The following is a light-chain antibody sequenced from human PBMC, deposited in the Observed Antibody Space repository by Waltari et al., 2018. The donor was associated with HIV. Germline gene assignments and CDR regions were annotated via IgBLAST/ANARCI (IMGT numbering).Light chain of an antibody. CDR1: QSVQYSNNNNY. CDR2: WAS. J-gene: IGKJ2*01. V-gene: IGKV4-1*01. CDR3: HQYYTTPRT. Sequence: DIVMTQSPDTLALSLGERATINCRSSQSVQYSNNNNYLAWYQQKPGQPPKLLIYWASSLQSGVPDRFSGIGSGTDFTLTISSLQAEDVAVYYCHQYYTTPRTFGQGTKLEIK.